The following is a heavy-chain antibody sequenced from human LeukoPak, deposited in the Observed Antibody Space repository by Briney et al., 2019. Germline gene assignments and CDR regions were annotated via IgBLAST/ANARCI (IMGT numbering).Heavy chain of an antibody. CDR2: IGGSGSTI. V-gene: IGHV3-11*01. CDR3: ARVGANYGMDV. Sequence: GGSLRLSCAASGFTFRDYYMSWVRQAPGKGLQWVAYIGGSGSTIYYGDSVKGRFTISRDNAKNSLPLQMNSLRADDTAVYYCARVGANYGMDVWGQGTTVTVSS. J-gene: IGHJ6*02. D-gene: IGHD3-10*01. CDR1: GFTFRDYY.